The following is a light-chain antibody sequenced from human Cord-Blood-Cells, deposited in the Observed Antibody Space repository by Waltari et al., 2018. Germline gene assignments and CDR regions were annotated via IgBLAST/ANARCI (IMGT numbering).Light chain of an antibody. V-gene: IGLV1-47*01. CDR3: ASWDDSLSGVV. CDR2: RNN. J-gene: IGLJ2*01. CDR1: SSNIGSNY. Sequence: QSVLTQPPSASGTPGQRVTISCSGSSSNIGSNYVYWYQQLPGTAPKLHIYRNNQRPSGVPARFAASKSGPSASLAISVLQSQDEADYYCASWDDSLSGVVFGGGTKLTVL.